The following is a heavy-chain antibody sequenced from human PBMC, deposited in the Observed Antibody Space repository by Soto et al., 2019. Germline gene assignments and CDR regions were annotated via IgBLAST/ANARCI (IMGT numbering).Heavy chain of an antibody. Sequence: LRLSCAASGFIFSSYAMNWVRQAPGKGLEWVAVISYDGSNKYYADSVKGRFTISRDDSKNTLFLQLNSLRTEDTAVYYCARRSVLTGSSLHYFYGMDVWGQGTTVTVSS. V-gene: IGHV3-30-3*01. CDR1: GFIFSSYA. D-gene: IGHD3-9*01. CDR3: ARRSVLTGSSLHYFYGMDV. J-gene: IGHJ6*02. CDR2: ISYDGSNK.